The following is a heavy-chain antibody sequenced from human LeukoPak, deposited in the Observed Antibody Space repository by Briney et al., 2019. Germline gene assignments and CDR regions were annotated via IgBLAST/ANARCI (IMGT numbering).Heavy chain of an antibody. CDR1: GFTVSSNY. J-gene: IGHJ4*02. Sequence: GGSLRLSCAASGFTVSSNYMSWVRQAPGKGLEWVSVIYSGGSTYYADSVKGRFTISRDNAKNSLYLQMNSLTAEDTAVYYCAREDFWRFDYWGQGTMVTASS. D-gene: IGHD3-3*01. V-gene: IGHV3-53*01. CDR3: AREDFWRFDY. CDR2: IYSGGST.